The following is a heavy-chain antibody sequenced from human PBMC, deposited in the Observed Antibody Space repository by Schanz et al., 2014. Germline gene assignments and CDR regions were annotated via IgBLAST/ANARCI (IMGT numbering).Heavy chain of an antibody. CDR2: ISGSGGST. CDR3: AKGRFGELSAFDI. CDR1: GFTLSNYA. D-gene: IGHD3-10*01. V-gene: IGHV3-23*04. J-gene: IGHJ3*02. Sequence: EVQLVESGGGLAQPGGSLRLSCAASGFTLSNYAMSWVRQAPGKGLEWVSAISGSGGSTYYADSVKGRFTISRDNSKNTLYLQMNSLRAEDTAVYYCAKGRFGELSAFDIWGQGTMVTVSS.